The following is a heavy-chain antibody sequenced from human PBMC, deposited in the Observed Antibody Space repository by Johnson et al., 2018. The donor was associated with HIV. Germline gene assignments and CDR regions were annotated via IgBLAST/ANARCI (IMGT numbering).Heavy chain of an antibody. D-gene: IGHD3-10*01. CDR3: AKDRSLWFRELWPREAFDM. J-gene: IGHJ3*02. Sequence: QLVESGGGLVQPGRSLRLSCAASGFTFDDYAMHWVRQAPGKGLEWVSGISWTSGSIGYVDSVKGRFTISRDNTKNSLYLQMNSLRIEDTALYYCAKDRSLWFRELWPREAFDMWGQGTKITVSS. V-gene: IGHV3-9*01. CDR1: GFTFDDYA. CDR2: ISWTSGSI.